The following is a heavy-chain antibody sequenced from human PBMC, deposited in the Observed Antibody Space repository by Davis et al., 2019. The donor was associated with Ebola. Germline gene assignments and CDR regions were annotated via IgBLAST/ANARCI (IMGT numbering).Heavy chain of an antibody. CDR3: TSPGGDSSGVDY. CDR2: IRSKANSYAT. CDR1: GFTFSSYS. D-gene: IGHD3-22*01. J-gene: IGHJ4*02. V-gene: IGHV3-73*01. Sequence: GESLKISCAASGFTFSSYSMNWVRQASGKGLEWVGRIRSKANSYATAYAASVKGRFTISRDDSKNTAYLQMNSLKTEDTAVYYCTSPGGDSSGVDYWGQGTLVTVSS.